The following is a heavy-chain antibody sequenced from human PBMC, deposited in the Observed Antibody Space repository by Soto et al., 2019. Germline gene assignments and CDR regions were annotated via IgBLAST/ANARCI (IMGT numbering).Heavy chain of an antibody. V-gene: IGHV3-23*01. CDR1: GFTFSIYA. CDR2: ISGPGTNT. D-gene: IGHD3-10*01. CDR3: TKGGSGYALDV. J-gene: IGHJ6*02. Sequence: GGSLILSCAASGFTFSIYAMTWVRQAPGKGLEWVSSISGPGTNTYYADSMKGRFTISRDNSKNTLYLQLTSMRAEDTALYYCTKGGSGYALDVWGQGTTVTVSS.